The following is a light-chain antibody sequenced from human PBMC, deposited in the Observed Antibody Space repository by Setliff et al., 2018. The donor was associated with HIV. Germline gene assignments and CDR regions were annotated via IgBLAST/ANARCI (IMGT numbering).Light chain of an antibody. CDR3: SSFTGRRKFV. V-gene: IGLV2-14*03. Sequence: QSALAQPASVSGSPGQSITISRTGSNNDIGLYNFVSWYQQHPGKVPQLIIFDVSIRPSGVSVRFSGSKSGNMASLTISGLQAEDEADYFCSSFTGRRKFVFGTGTKVTVL. CDR2: DVS. J-gene: IGLJ1*01. CDR1: NNDIGLYNF.